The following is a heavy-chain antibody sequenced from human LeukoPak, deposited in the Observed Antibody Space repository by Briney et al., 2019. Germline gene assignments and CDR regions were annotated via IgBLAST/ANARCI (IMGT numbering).Heavy chain of an antibody. D-gene: IGHD3-10*01. CDR2: IDTAGAA. J-gene: IGHJ4*02. Sequence: GGSLRLSCAASGFTLSSYVMTWVRQAPGKGLEWVSTIDTAGAAYYAASVKGRFTISRDSSKNTLYLQMNSLRAEDTAVYYCARRVLWFGEFVDYWGQGTLVTVSS. V-gene: IGHV3-23*01. CDR1: GFTLSSYV. CDR3: ARRVLWFGEFVDY.